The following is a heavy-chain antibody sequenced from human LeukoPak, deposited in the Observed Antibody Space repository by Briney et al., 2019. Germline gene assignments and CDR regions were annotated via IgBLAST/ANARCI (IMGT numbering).Heavy chain of an antibody. CDR2: IDPDGNT. V-gene: IGHV3-74*01. CDR3: TRDVRGPHDF. CDR1: GFTLSNSW. D-gene: IGHD2/OR15-2a*01. J-gene: IGHJ4*02. Sequence: GGSLRLSCAASGFTLSNSWMHWVRQAPGKGLVWVSRIDPDGNTDYADSVKGRFTISRDNAKNTLYLQMNSLRAEDTAVYRCTRDVRGPHDFWGQGTLVTVSS.